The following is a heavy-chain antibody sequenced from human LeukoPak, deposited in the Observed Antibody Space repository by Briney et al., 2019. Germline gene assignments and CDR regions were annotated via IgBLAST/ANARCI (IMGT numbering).Heavy chain of an antibody. D-gene: IGHD1-26*01. V-gene: IGHV1-69*04. CDR3: SRAAGGLVGAMESEYHQYAMDV. CDR1: GYTFTSYD. Sequence: GASVKVSCKASGYTFTSYDINWVRQAPGQGLEWIGRVIPVFGITHYAQRFQGRVTITADKDTSTVDMELTSLRFEDTAVYYCSRAAGGLVGAMESEYHQYAMDVWGQGTTVTVSS. CDR2: VIPVFGIT. J-gene: IGHJ6*02.